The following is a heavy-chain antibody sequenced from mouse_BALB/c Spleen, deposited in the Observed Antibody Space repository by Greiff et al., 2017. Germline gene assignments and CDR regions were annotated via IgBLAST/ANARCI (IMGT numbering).Heavy chain of an antibody. J-gene: IGHJ1*01. D-gene: IGHD2-14*01. Sequence: VQLPQSGAELARPGASVKLSCKASGYTFTSYWMQWVKQRPGQGLEWIGAIYPGDGDTRYTQKFKGKATLTADKSSSTAYMQLSSLASEDSAVYYCARRNYRDWYFDVWGAGTTVTVSS. CDR1: GYTFTSYW. CDR2: IYPGDGDT. V-gene: IGHV1-87*01. CDR3: ARRNYRDWYFDV.